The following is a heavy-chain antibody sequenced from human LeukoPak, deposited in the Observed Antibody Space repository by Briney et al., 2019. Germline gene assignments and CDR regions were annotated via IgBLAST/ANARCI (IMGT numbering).Heavy chain of an antibody. J-gene: IGHJ4*02. D-gene: IGHD3-3*01. V-gene: IGHV4-59*01. CDR2: IYYSGST. Sequence: SETLSLTCTVSGGSISSYYWSWIRQPPGKGLEWSGYIYYSGSTNYNPSLKSRVTISVDTSKNQFSLKLSSVTAADTAVYYCARGPLETYYDFWSSQGFDYWGQGTLVTVSS. CDR1: GGSISSYY. CDR3: ARGPLETYYDFWSSQGFDY.